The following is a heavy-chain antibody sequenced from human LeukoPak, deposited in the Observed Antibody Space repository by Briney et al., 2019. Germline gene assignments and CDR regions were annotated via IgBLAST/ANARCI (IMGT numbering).Heavy chain of an antibody. D-gene: IGHD6-19*01. CDR1: GFTFSNFA. Sequence: GGSLRLFCAASGFTFSNFAMNWVRQAPGKGLEWVAFISYDGSIKSYADSVKGRFAVSRDNSKTTLYLQMNSLRPEDTAFYYCAKSYDNGWYVCDYWGQGTLVTVSS. J-gene: IGHJ4*02. CDR3: AKSYDNGWYVCDY. V-gene: IGHV3-30*09. CDR2: ISYDGSIK.